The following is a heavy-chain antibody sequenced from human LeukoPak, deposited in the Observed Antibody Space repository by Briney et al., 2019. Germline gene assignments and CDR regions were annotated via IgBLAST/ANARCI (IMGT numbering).Heavy chain of an antibody. CDR1: GGSISSYY. J-gene: IGHJ4*02. CDR2: IYYSGST. V-gene: IGHV4-59*01. CDR3: ARGASAMDNFDY. Sequence: SETLSLTRTVSGGSISSYYWSWIRQPPGKGLEWIGYIYYSGSTNYNPSLKSRVTISVDTSKNQFSLKLSSVTAADTAVYYCARGASAMDNFDYWGQGTLVTVSS. D-gene: IGHD5-18*01.